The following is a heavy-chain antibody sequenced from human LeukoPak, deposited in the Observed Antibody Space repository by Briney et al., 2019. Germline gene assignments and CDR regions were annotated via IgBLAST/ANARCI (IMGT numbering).Heavy chain of an antibody. Sequence: GGSLRLSCAASGFTFSSNWMSWVRQAPGKGLEGVAGIKQDGSERHYAGSVTGRFTISRDNAKNSLYLQMNSLRAEDTAVYFCARVSGSGWADYWGQGTLVTVSS. CDR2: IKQDGSER. J-gene: IGHJ4*02. D-gene: IGHD6-19*01. CDR1: GFTFSSNW. V-gene: IGHV3-7*05. CDR3: ARVSGSGWADY.